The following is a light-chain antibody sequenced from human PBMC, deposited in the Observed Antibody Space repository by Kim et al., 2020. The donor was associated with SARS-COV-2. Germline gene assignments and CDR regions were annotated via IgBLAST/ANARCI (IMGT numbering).Light chain of an antibody. Sequence: DIQMTQSPSSLSASVGDRVTITYQASQDISNYLNWYQQKPGKAPKLLIYDASNLETGVPSRFSGSGSGTDFSFTIRSLQPEDIATYYCQQYDNLPGFTFGPGTKVDIK. CDR3: QQYDNLPGFT. CDR1: QDISNY. V-gene: IGKV1-33*01. CDR2: DAS. J-gene: IGKJ3*01.